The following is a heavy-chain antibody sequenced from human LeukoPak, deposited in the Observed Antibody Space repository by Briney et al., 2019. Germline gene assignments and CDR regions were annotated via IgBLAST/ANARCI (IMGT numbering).Heavy chain of an antibody. J-gene: IGHJ6*02. CDR3: ARARGSVSDYGDYYYYYGMDV. CDR1: GFTFSSYE. D-gene: IGHD4-17*01. V-gene: IGHV3-48*03. CDR2: ISSSGSTI. Sequence: GGSLRLSCAASGFTFSSYEMNWVRQAPGKGLEWVSYISSSGSTIYYADSVKGRFTISRDNAKNSLYLQMNSLRAEDTAVYYCARARGSVSDYGDYYYYYGMDVWGLGTTVTVSS.